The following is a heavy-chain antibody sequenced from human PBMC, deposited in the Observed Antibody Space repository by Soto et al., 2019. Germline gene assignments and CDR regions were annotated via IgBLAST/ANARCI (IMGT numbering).Heavy chain of an antibody. D-gene: IGHD6-6*01. V-gene: IGHV3-15*01. CDR2: IKSKTDGGTT. CDR3: TTEGGAARENWFDP. CDR1: GFTFSNAW. Sequence: GGSLRLSCAASGFTFSNAWMSWVRQAPGKGLEWVGRIKSKTDGGTTDYAAPVKGRFTISRDDSKNTLYLQMNSLKTEDTAVYYCTTEGGAARENWFDPWGQGTLVTVSS. J-gene: IGHJ5*02.